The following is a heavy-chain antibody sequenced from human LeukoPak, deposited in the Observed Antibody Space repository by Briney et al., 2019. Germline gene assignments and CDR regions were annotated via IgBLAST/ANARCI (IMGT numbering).Heavy chain of an antibody. Sequence: PSETLSLTCAVHGGSFSGYYWTWIRQPPGKGLEWIGEINHSGSTNYIPSLKSRVTISVDTSKNHFSLKLSSVTAADTAVYYCSRGRTYYDFWSGYPTLDYWGQGTLVTVSS. CDR2: INHSGST. CDR1: GGSFSGYY. V-gene: IGHV4-34*01. J-gene: IGHJ4*02. D-gene: IGHD3-3*01. CDR3: SRGRTYYDFWSGYPTLDY.